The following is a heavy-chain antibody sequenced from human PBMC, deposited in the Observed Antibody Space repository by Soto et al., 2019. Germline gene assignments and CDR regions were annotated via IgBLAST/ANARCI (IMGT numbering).Heavy chain of an antibody. V-gene: IGHV1-18*01. CDR2: ISAYNGNT. D-gene: IGHD6-19*01. CDR1: GYTFTSYG. J-gene: IGHJ3*02. Sequence: QVQLVQSGAEVKKPGASVKVSCKASGYTFTSYGISWVRQAPGQGLEWMGWISAYNGNTNYAQKLQGRVTMTTDTPTSTAYMELGSLRPDDTAGYYCARFRRFEWLVNDAFDIWGQGTMVTVSS. CDR3: ARFRRFEWLVNDAFDI.